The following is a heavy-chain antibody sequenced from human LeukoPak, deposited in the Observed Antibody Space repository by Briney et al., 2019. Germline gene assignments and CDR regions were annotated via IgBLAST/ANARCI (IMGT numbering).Heavy chain of an antibody. CDR1: GYTFTSYG. CDR3: ARDKVPGDFWSGLYPYYYYMDV. CDR2: ISAYNGNT. V-gene: IGHV1-18*01. D-gene: IGHD3-3*01. J-gene: IGHJ6*03. Sequence: ASVKVSCKASGYTFTSYGISWVRQAPGQGLEWMGWISAYNGNTNYAQKLQGRVTMTTDTSTSTAYMELRSLRSDDTAVYYCARDKVPGDFWSGLYPYYYYMDVWGKGTTVTVSS.